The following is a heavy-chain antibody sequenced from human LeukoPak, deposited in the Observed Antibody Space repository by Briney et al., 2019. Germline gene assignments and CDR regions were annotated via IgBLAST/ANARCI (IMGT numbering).Heavy chain of an antibody. CDR3: ARKDGYCSGGNCYSYFDS. D-gene: IGHD2-15*01. J-gene: IGHJ4*02. CDR1: GGTFSSYA. V-gene: IGHV3-7*01. CDR2: IKKTGSET. Sequence: SCKASGGTFSSYAISWVRQAPGKGLEWVAYIKKTGSETYYVDSVKGRFTITRDNTRNSLFLQMYSLRAEDTAVYFCARKDGYCSGGNCYSYFDSWSQGTLVTVSS.